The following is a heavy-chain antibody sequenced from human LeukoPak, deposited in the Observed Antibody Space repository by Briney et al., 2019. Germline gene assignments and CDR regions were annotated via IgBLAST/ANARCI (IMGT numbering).Heavy chain of an antibody. V-gene: IGHV4-34*01. CDR3: ARGPRIVPANDGYYYMDV. J-gene: IGHJ6*03. Sequence: SETLSLTCAVYGGSFSTYYWSWIRQPPGKGLEWIVEVTHSGRTNYNPSLRSRVTISVDMSKHQFSLKLISVTAADTAVYYCARGPRIVPANDGYYYMDVWGKGTTVTVSS. CDR2: VTHSGRT. D-gene: IGHD2-2*01. CDR1: GGSFSTYY.